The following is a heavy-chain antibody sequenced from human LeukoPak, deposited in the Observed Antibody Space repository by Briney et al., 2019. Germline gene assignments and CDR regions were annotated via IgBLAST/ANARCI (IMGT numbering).Heavy chain of an antibody. CDR1: GFSLSRNA. V-gene: IGHV3-48*04. J-gene: IGHJ3*02. Sequence: GGSLRLSCAVSGFSLSRNAMTWVRQAPGKGLQWISSISISGDATDYEDSVKGRFTISRGNAKNSLYLQMNSLRAEDTAVYYCARDTWELPVPDAFDTWSIGTMVTVSS. D-gene: IGHD1-26*01. CDR3: ARDTWELPVPDAFDT. CDR2: ISISGDAT.